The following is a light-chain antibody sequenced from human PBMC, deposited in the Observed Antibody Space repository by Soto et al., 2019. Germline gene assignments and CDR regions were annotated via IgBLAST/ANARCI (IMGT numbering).Light chain of an antibody. V-gene: IGKV3-20*01. J-gene: IGKJ1*01. Sequence: EIVLTQSPVTLSLSPGARATLSCRASQSVSTSSLAWYQQKGGQAPRLLIHGASSRATGIPDRFSGSGSGTDFTLTISRLEPEDYAVYYCQQYGSSPRTFGQGTKVDIK. CDR3: QQYGSSPRT. CDR1: QSVSTSS. CDR2: GAS.